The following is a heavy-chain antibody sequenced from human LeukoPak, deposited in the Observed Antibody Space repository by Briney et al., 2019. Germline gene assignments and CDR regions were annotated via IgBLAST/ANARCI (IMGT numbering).Heavy chain of an antibody. CDR3: AREKGRLTMVRAFDI. D-gene: IGHD3-10*01. J-gene: IGHJ3*02. CDR1: GFTVSSNY. CDR2: IYSGGST. Sequence: PGGSLRLSCVASGFTVSSNYMSWVRQAPGKGLEWVSVIYSGGSTYYADSVKGRFTISRDNSKNTLYLQMNSLRAEDTAVYYCAREKGRLTMVRAFDIWGQGTMVTVSS. V-gene: IGHV3-66*01.